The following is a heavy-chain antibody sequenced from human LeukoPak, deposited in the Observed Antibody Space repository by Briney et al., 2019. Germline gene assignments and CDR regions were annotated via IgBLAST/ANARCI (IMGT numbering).Heavy chain of an antibody. CDR2: IFYSGST. CDR3: ARDRGANWYFDL. Sequence: SETLSLTCTVSDGSISSNYWTWIRQPPGKGLEWIGYIFYSGSTNYNPSLKSRVTISVDTSKNQFSLKLSSVTAADTAVYYCARDRGANWYFDLWGRGTLVTVSS. V-gene: IGHV4-59*01. J-gene: IGHJ2*01. CDR1: DGSISSNY. D-gene: IGHD5-24*01.